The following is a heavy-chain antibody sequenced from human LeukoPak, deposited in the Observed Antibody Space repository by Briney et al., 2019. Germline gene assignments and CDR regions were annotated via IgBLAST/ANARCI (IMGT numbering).Heavy chain of an antibody. CDR2: IIPIFGTA. CDR1: GGTFSSYA. CDR3: ARAGGGGGAFDI. Sequence: ASVKVSCKASGGTFSSYAISWVRQAPGQGLEWMGGIIPIFGTANYAQKFQSRVTITADESTSTAYMELSSLRSEDTAVYYCARAGGGGGAFDIWGQGTMVTVSS. D-gene: IGHD3-16*01. J-gene: IGHJ3*02. V-gene: IGHV1-69*13.